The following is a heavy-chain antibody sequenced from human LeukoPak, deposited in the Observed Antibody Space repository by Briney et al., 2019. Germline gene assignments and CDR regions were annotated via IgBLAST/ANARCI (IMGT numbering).Heavy chain of an antibody. CDR1: GFTFSSYA. J-gene: IGHJ6*02. Sequence: GRSLRLSCAASGFTFSSYAMHWVRQAPGKGLEWVAVISYDGSNKYYADSVKGRFTISRDNSKNTVYLQMNSLRAEDTPVYYCARDLRDIVVVPAASGLHYYGMDVWGQGNTVTVSS. D-gene: IGHD2-2*01. CDR3: ARDLRDIVVVPAASGLHYYGMDV. CDR2: ISYDGSNK. V-gene: IGHV3-30-3*01.